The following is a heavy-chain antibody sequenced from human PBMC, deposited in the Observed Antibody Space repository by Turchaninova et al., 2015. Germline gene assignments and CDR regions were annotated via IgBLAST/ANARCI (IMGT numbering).Heavy chain of an antibody. V-gene: IGHV4-59*01. Sequence: QVQLQESGPGLVKPSETLSLTCTVSGGSISSYYWSWIRQPPGKGLEWIGSIYYSGSTNYNPSLTSQVTISVDTSKNQFSRKLNAVTAADTAVYYCAGGARGYSYGPFDSWGQGTLVTVS. CDR1: GGSISSYY. J-gene: IGHJ4*02. CDR2: IYYSGST. CDR3: AGGARGYSYGPFDS. D-gene: IGHD5-18*01.